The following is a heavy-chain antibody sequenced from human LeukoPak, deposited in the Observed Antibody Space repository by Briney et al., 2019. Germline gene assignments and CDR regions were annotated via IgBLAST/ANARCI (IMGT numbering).Heavy chain of an antibody. Sequence: SVKVSCKASGGTFSSYAISWVRQAPGQGLEWMGGIIPIFGTANYAQKFQGRVTMTRDTSTSTVYMELSSLRPEDTAVYYCARDYCSSTSCYSMDVWGKGTTVTVSS. D-gene: IGHD2-2*01. CDR1: GGTFSSYA. V-gene: IGHV1-69*05. J-gene: IGHJ6*04. CDR2: IIPIFGTA. CDR3: ARDYCSSTSCYSMDV.